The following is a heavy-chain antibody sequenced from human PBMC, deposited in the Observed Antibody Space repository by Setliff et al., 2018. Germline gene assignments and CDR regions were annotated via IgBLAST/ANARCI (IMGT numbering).Heavy chain of an antibody. CDR3: AREGIAVAGFDY. D-gene: IGHD6-19*01. J-gene: IGHJ4*02. CDR1: GYTFTSYY. CDR2: INPSGGST. V-gene: IGHV1-46*01. Sequence: ASVKVSCKASGYTFTSYYMHWVRQAPGQGLEWMGIINPSGGSTSYAQKFQGRVTITRDTSASTAYMELSSLRSEDTAVYYCAREGIAVAGFDYWGQGTLVTVSS.